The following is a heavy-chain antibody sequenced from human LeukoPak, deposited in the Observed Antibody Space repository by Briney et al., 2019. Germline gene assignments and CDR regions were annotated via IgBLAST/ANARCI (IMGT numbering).Heavy chain of an antibody. V-gene: IGHV1-2*02. D-gene: IGHD6-25*01. J-gene: IGHJ4*02. CDR2: VNPSSGGT. Sequence: GASVKVSCKPSGYTFIVHYIHWVRQAPGQGLEWMGWVNPSSGGTNYPQKFQDRVTMTRDTSISTAYMELSSLRSDDTAVYYCARTRSGKPDFWGQGTLVTVSS. CDR3: ARTRSGKPDF. CDR1: GYTFIVHY.